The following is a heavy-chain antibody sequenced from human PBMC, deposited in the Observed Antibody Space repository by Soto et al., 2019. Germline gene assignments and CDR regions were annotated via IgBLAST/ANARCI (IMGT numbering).Heavy chain of an antibody. J-gene: IGHJ3*02. V-gene: IGHV4-31*03. CDR3: ARDRGKPGDAFDI. CDR1: GGSISRGGYY. Sequence: QVQLQESGPGLVKPSQTLSLTCTVSGGSISRGGYYWSWIRQHPGKGLEWIGYIYYSGSTYYNPSLKCRVTIPVDTSKNQFSLKLSSVTAADTAVYYCARDRGKPGDAFDIWGQGTMVTVSS. D-gene: IGHD3-10*01. CDR2: IYYSGST.